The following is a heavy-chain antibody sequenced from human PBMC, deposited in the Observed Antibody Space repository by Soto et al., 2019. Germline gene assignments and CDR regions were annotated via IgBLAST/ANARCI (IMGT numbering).Heavy chain of an antibody. J-gene: IGHJ4*02. CDR3: ARGMTPPGAPAWYYFDS. Sequence: SETLSLTCTVSGASITGSSYWSWIRQPAGXGLEWIGRFSLSGTTNYNPSLRSRVTMSADVSKNQFSLRLTSVTAADTALYYCARGMTPPGAPAWYYFDSWGQGTLVTVSS. CDR1: GASITGSSY. CDR2: FSLSGTT. D-gene: IGHD2-8*02. V-gene: IGHV4-4*07.